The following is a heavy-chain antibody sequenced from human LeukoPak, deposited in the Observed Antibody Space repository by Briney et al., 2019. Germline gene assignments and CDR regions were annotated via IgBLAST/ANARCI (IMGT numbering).Heavy chain of an antibody. CDR3: ARNENSGWGYFDY. V-gene: IGHV3-23*01. CDR2: IGGSNGIT. D-gene: IGHD5-12*01. J-gene: IGHJ4*02. Sequence: GGSLRLSCAASRFTFNSYAMSWVRQAPGKGLEWVSVIGGSNGITFYVGSVKGRFTISKDNSKDTLYLQMNSLRAEDTAVYYCARNENSGWGYFDYWGQGTLVTVSS. CDR1: RFTFNSYA.